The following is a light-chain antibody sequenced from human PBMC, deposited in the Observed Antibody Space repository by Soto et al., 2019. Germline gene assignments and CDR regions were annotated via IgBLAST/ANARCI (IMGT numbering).Light chain of an antibody. CDR1: QSVSSRY. J-gene: IGKJ1*01. V-gene: IGKV3-20*01. CDR3: QQFGSSPPWT. CDR2: DAS. Sequence: EIVLTQSPGTLSLSPGERATLSCRASQSVSSRYLAWYQQKPGQAPRLLIYDASSRSTGIPDRSSGSGSGTDFTLITSRLEPEDVAVYYCQQFGSSPPWTVGQGTKVEIK.